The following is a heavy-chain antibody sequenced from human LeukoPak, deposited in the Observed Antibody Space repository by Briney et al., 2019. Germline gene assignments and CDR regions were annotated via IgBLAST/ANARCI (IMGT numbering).Heavy chain of an antibody. CDR3: AKDTVKVATIRRVPHYMDV. CDR1: GFTFSSYG. D-gene: IGHD5-12*01. V-gene: IGHV3-30*02. J-gene: IGHJ6*03. CDR2: IRYDGSNK. Sequence: GGSLRLSCAASGFTFSSYGMHWVRQAPGKGLEWVTFIRYDGSNKYYADSVKGRFIISRDNSKNTLYLQMNSLRAEDTAVYYCAKDTVKVATIRRVPHYMDVWGKGTTVTISS.